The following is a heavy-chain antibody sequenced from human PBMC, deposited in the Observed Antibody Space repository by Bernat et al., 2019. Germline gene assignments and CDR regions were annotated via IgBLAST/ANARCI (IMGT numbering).Heavy chain of an antibody. D-gene: IGHD3-10*01. J-gene: IGHJ5*02. V-gene: IGHV1-24*01. CDR2: FDPEDGET. Sequence: QVQLVQSGAEVKKPGASVKVSCKVSGYTLTELSMHWVRQAPGKGLEWMGGFDPEDGETIYAQKFQGRVTMTEATSTDPAYMARSSLRSEDTAVYYWATVSGGGSVTYYYGSGSHNWFDPWGQGTLVTVSS. CDR1: GYTLTELS. CDR3: ATVSGGGSVTYYYGSGSHNWFDP.